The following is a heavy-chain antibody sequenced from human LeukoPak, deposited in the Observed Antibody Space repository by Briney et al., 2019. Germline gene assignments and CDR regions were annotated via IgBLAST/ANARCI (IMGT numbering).Heavy chain of an antibody. D-gene: IGHD1-26*01. Sequence: SETLSLTCTVSGGSISSSSYYWGWIRQPPGRGLEWIGSNYCSGSTYYKPSLKSRVTISVDTSKNQCSLKLSSVSAADTAVYYCARPGWERKGLFDYWGQGTLVTVSS. CDR3: ARPGWERKGLFDY. J-gene: IGHJ4*02. CDR2: NYCSGST. CDR1: GGSISSSSYY. V-gene: IGHV4-39*01.